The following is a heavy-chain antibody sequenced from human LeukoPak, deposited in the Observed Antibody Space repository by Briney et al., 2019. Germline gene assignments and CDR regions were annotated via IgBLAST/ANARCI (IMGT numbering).Heavy chain of an antibody. J-gene: IGHJ3*02. V-gene: IGHV3-23*01. CDR2: ISGSGGST. CDR3: CITMARGGRLDAFDI. D-gene: IGHD3-10*01. Sequence: GGSLRLSCAASGFTFSSYAMSWVRQAPGKGLEWVSAISGSGGSTYYADSVKGRFTISRDNSKNTLYLQMNSLRAEDTAVYYCCITMARGGRLDAFDIWGQGTMVTVSS. CDR1: GFTFSSYA.